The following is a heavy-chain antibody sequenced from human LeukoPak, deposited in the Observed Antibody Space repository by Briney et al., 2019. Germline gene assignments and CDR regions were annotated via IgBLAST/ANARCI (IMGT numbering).Heavy chain of an antibody. CDR1: GYSLIVCY. D-gene: IGHD3-10*01. V-gene: IGHV1-2*02. Sequence: ALVKVSCKGSGYSLIVCYIHWVRQAPGQGLEWMGWINPRTGDTNYAPQFQGRLTMARDTSISTVFMELSRLTSDDTAVYLCARDWELRYSQGGLDNWGQGTLVTVSS. CDR3: ARDWELRYSQGGLDN. CDR2: INPRTGDT. J-gene: IGHJ4*02.